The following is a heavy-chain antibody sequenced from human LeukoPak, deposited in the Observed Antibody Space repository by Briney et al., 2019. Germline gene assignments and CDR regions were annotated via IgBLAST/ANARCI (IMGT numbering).Heavy chain of an antibody. Sequence: SETLSLTCTVSGGSISTYYWSWIRQPPGKGLEWIGYIYYSGSTNYNPSLKSRVTILVDTSKNQFSLNLSSVTAADTAVYYCAREITMIVSDDAFDIWGQGTMVTVSS. CDR3: AREITMIVSDDAFDI. CDR2: IYYSGST. V-gene: IGHV4-59*01. J-gene: IGHJ3*02. D-gene: IGHD3-22*01. CDR1: GGSISTYY.